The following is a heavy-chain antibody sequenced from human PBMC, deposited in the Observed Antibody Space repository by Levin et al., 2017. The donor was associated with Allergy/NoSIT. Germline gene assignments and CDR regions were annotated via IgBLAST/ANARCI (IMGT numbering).Heavy chain of an antibody. D-gene: IGHD2-2*01. V-gene: IGHV3-33*01. CDR2: IWYDGSNK. CDR1: GFTFSSYG. J-gene: IGHJ4*02. Sequence: GGSLRLSCAASGFTFSSYGMHWVRQAPGKGLEWVAVIWYDGSNKYYADSVKGRFTISRDNSKNTLYLQMNSLRAEDTAVYYCARGLRRGYCSSTSCNGVDYWGQGTLVTVSS. CDR3: ARGLRRGYCSSTSCNGVDY.